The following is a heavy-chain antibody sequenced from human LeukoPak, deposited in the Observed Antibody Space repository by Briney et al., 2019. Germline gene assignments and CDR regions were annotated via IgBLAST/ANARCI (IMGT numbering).Heavy chain of an antibody. D-gene: IGHD6-13*01. V-gene: IGHV3-23*01. Sequence: GGSLRLSCAASGFTFSSFAMSWVRQAPGKGLEWVSAMSHSGGSTYYAGSVKGRFTISRDNSKNTQYLQMNSLRAEDTAVYYCAKSDASSSWYIGYDYWGQGTLVTVSS. CDR3: AKSDASSSWYIGYDY. J-gene: IGHJ4*02. CDR2: MSHSGGST. CDR1: GFTFSSFA.